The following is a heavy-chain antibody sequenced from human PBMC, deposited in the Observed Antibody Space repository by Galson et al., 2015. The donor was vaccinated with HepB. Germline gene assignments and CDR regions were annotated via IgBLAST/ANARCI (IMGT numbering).Heavy chain of an antibody. V-gene: IGHV5-10-1*01. J-gene: IGHJ6*02. CDR2: IDPSDSYT. D-gene: IGHD4-17*01. Sequence: QSGAEVKKPGESLRISCKGSGYSFTSYWISWVRQMPGKGLEWMGRIDPSDSYTNYSPSFQGHVTISADKSISTAYLQWSSLKASDTAMYYCARHAQDYGVHHYYYGMDVWGQGTTVTVSS. CDR3: ARHAQDYGVHHYYYGMDV. CDR1: GYSFTSYW.